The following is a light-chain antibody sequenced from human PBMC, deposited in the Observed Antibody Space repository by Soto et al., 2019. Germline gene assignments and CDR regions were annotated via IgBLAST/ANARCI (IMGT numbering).Light chain of an antibody. J-gene: IGKJ1*01. Sequence: DIQMTQSPSALSASVGDRVTITYRASQSISSYLNWYQQKPGKAPKLLIYAASILQSGVPSRFSGSRSGPDFTLTISSLQPEDFATYYCQQSYSSPQTFGQGTKVDI. CDR2: AAS. CDR1: QSISSY. V-gene: IGKV1-39*01. CDR3: QQSYSSPQT.